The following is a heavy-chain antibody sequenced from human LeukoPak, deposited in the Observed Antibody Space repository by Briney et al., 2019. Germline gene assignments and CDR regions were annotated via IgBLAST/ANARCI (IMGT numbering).Heavy chain of an antibody. Sequence: PSETLSLTCAVYGGSFSGYYWSWIRQPPGKGLEWIGSIYYSGNTYYNASLKSQVSISIDTSKNQFSLRLTSVTAADTAVYYCARQTGSGLFILPGGQGTLVTVSS. CDR3: ARQTGSGLFILP. D-gene: IGHD3/OR15-3a*01. J-gene: IGHJ4*02. V-gene: IGHV4-34*01. CDR2: IYYSGNT. CDR1: GGSFSGYY.